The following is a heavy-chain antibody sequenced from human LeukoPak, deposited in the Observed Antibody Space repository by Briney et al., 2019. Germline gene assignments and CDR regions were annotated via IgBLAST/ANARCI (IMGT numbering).Heavy chain of an antibody. Sequence: TGGSLRLSCAASGFTFSSYAMHWVRQAPGKGLGWVAVISYDGSNKYYADSVKGRFTISRDNSKNTLYLQMNSLRAEDTAVYYCARDGYCSGGSCAESWFDPWGQGTLVTVSS. J-gene: IGHJ5*02. CDR2: ISYDGSNK. D-gene: IGHD2-15*01. CDR1: GFTFSSYA. V-gene: IGHV3-30-3*01. CDR3: ARDGYCSGGSCAESWFDP.